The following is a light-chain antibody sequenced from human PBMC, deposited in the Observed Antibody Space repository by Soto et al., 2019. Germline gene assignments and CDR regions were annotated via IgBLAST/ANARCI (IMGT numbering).Light chain of an antibody. CDR2: AVS. J-gene: IGKJ1*01. Sequence: DIQMTQSPSSLSASIGDRVTITCRASQTVNTYLHWYQQKPGKAPKLLIYAVSNLQSGVPLRFSGSGSGTNFTLSLNSLQPEDFATYYCQQGYSNPWTFGQGTKVDIK. CDR3: QQGYSNPWT. CDR1: QTVNTY. V-gene: IGKV1-39*01.